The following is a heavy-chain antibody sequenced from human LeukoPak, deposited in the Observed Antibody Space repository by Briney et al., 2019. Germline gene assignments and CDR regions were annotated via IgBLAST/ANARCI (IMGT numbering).Heavy chain of an antibody. CDR1: GFTFSSYG. D-gene: IGHD1-26*01. CDR2: IWYDGSNK. V-gene: IGHV3-33*01. J-gene: IGHJ4*02. Sequence: PGRSLRLSCAASGFTFSSYGMHWVRQAPGKGLEWVAVIWYDGSNKYYADSVKGRFTISRDNSKNTLYLQMNSLRAEDTAVYYCATDRYYNGSKPYFDYWGQGTLVTVSS. CDR3: ATDRYYNGSKPYFDY.